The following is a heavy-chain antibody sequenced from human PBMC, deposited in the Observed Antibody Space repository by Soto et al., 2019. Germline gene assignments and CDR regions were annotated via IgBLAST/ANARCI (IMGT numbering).Heavy chain of an antibody. D-gene: IGHD3-3*01. V-gene: IGHV1-18*01. J-gene: IGHJ6*02. CDR3: ARDLDDFWSGSSYYYYGMDV. Sequence: ASVKVSCKASGYTFTSYGISWVRQAPGQGLEWMGWISAYNGNTNYAQKLQGRVTMTTDTSTSTAYMELRSLRSDDTAVYYCARDLDDFWSGSSYYYYGMDVWGQGTTVTVS. CDR1: GYTFTSYG. CDR2: ISAYNGNT.